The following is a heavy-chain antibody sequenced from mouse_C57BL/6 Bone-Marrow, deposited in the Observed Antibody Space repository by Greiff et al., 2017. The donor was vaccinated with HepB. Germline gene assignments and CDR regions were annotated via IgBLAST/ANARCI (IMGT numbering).Heavy chain of an antibody. CDR2: IDPENGDT. CDR1: GFNIKDDY. CDR3: TTDYYGPRV. Sequence: EVQLQESGAELVRPGASVKLSCTASGFNIKDDYMHWVKQRPEQGLEWIGWIDPENGDTEYASKFQGKATITADTSSNTAYLQLSSLTSEDTAVYYCTTDYYGPRVWGQGTSVTVSS. V-gene: IGHV14-4*01. D-gene: IGHD1-1*01. J-gene: IGHJ4*01.